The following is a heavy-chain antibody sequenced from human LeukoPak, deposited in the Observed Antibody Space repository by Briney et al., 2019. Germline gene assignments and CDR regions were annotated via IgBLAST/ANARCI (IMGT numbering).Heavy chain of an antibody. D-gene: IGHD6-19*01. CDR1: GFTVSSNY. J-gene: IGHJ6*02. CDR2: IYSGGST. Sequence: GGSLRLSCAASGFTVSSNYMSWVRQAPGKGLEWVSVIYSGGSTYYADSVKGRFTISRDNSKNTLYLQMNSLRAEDTAVYYCARGVFIAVAGPYDMDVWGQGTTVTVSS. V-gene: IGHV3-53*01. CDR3: ARGVFIAVAGPYDMDV.